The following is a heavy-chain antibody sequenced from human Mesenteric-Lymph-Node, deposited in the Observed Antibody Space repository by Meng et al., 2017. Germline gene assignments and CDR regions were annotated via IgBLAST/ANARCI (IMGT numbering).Heavy chain of an antibody. CDR3: ASGANSSGRFGP. CDR1: GYTFTGYY. V-gene: IGHV1-2*06. D-gene: IGHD6-25*01. CDR2: INPNSGGT. Sequence: ASVKVSCKASGYTFTGYYIHWVRHAPGQGLEWMGRINPNSGGTNNAQKFQGRVTMTRDTSISKAYMELSRLRTDDTAVYYCASGANSSGRFGPWGQGTLVTVSS. J-gene: IGHJ5*02.